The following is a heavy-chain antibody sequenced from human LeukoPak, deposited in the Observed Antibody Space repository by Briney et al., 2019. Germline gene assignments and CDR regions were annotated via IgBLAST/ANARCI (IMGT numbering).Heavy chain of an antibody. J-gene: IGHJ6*02. D-gene: IGHD2-21*02. Sequence: SETLSLTCTVSGGSISSSSYYWGWIRQPPGKGLEWIGSIYYSGSTYYNPSLKSRVTISVDTSKNQFSLKLSSVTAADTAVYYCARQLVTAIPCYYGMDVWGQATTLTVSS. V-gene: IGHV4-39*01. CDR3: ARQLVTAIPCYYGMDV. CDR2: IYYSGST. CDR1: GGSISSSSYY.